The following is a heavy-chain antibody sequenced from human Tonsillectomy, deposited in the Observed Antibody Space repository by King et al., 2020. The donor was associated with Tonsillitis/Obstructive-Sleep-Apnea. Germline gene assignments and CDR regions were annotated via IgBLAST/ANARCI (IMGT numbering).Heavy chain of an antibody. Sequence: VQLVESGAEVKKPGESLKISCKGSGYSFTNYWIGWVRQMPGKGLEWMGIIYPDDSDTRYSPSFQGQVTISADKSISTAYLKWSSLKASDTAMYYCAIKSGCSGGSCYSHFDSWGQGTLVTVSS. D-gene: IGHD2-15*01. CDR2: IYPDDSDT. CDR1: GYSFTNYW. CDR3: AIKSGCSGGSCYSHFDS. V-gene: IGHV5-51*01. J-gene: IGHJ4*02.